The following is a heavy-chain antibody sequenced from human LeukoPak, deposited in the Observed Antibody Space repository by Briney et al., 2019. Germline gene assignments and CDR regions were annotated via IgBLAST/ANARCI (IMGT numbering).Heavy chain of an antibody. CDR1: GFTFDDYA. CDR3: AKDEGYYYDSSGQIFDY. Sequence: GGSLRLSCAASGFTFDDYAMHWVRQAPGKGLEWVSGISWNSGSIGYADSVKGRFTISRDNAKNSLYLQMNSLRAEDTALYYCAKDEGYYYDSSGQIFDYWGQGTLVTVSS. D-gene: IGHD3-22*01. J-gene: IGHJ4*02. V-gene: IGHV3-9*01. CDR2: ISWNSGSI.